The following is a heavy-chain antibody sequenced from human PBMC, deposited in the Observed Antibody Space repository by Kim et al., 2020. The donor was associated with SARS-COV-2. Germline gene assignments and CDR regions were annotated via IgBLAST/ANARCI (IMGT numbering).Heavy chain of an antibody. D-gene: IGHD3-3*01. J-gene: IGHJ6*02. CDR3: ARDYDFWSGYYSHHYYGMDV. CDR1: GYTFTGYY. Sequence: ASVKVSCKASGYTFTGYYMHWVRQAPGQGLEWMGWINPNSGGTNYAQKFQGRVTMTRDTSISTAYMELSRLRSDDTAVYYCARDYDFWSGYYSHHYYGMDVWGQGTTVTVSS. CDR2: INPNSGGT. V-gene: IGHV1-2*02.